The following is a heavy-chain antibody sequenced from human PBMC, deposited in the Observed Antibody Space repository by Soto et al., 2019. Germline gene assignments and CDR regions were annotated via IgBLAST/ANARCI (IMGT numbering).Heavy chain of an antibody. CDR3: AKGGYDSSGYYVDV. V-gene: IGHV3-23*01. D-gene: IGHD3-22*01. J-gene: IGHJ3*01. CDR1: GFTFSTYA. Sequence: EVQMLESGGGLVQPGGSLRLSCAASGFTFSTYAMSWVRQAPGKGLEWVSALSGSGVSTYYADSVKGRFTISRDNSKTTLYLQMNSLRAEDTAVYFCAKGGYDSSGYYVDVWGQGTMVTVSS. CDR2: LSGSGVST.